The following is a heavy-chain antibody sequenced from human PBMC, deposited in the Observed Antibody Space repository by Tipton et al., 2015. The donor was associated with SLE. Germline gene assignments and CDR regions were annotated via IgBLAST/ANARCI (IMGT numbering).Heavy chain of an antibody. CDR3: ARDSPSSTGGGSFDY. J-gene: IGHJ4*02. CDR1: GFTFSSYA. CDR2: ISYDGSNK. V-gene: IGHV3-30*04. D-gene: IGHD1-26*01. Sequence: QLVQSGGGVVQPGRSLRLSCAASGFTFSSYAMHWVRQAPGKGLEWVAVISYDGSNKYYADSVKGRFTISRDNSKNTLYLQMNSLRAEDTAVYYCARDSPSSTGGGSFDYWGQGTLVTVSS.